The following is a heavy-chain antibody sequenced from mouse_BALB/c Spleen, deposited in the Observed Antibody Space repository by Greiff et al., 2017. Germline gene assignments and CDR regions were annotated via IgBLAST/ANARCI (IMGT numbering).Heavy chain of an antibody. D-gene: IGHD2-4*01. V-gene: IGHV14-3*02. CDR2: IDPANGNT. J-gene: IGHJ4*01. CDR1: GFNIKDTY. Sequence: VQLQQSGAELVKPGASVKLSCTASGFNIKDTYMHWVKQRPEQGLEWIGRIDPANGNTKYDPKFQGKATITADTSSNTAYLQLSSLTSEDTAVYYCAADYDDAMDYWGQGTSVTVSS. CDR3: AADYDDAMDY.